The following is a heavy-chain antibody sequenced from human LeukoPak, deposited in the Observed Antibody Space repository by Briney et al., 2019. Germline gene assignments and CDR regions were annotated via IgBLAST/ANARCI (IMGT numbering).Heavy chain of an antibody. CDR1: GYTFTSFD. J-gene: IGHJ4*02. D-gene: IGHD3-3*01. V-gene: IGHV1-24*01. CDR3: ATRSSTGFLEW. Sequence: ASVKVSCKASGYTFTSFDINWGRQAPGPGVGWMGGFDPEDGETIYAQKFQGRVTMTEDTSTDTAYMELSSLRSEDTAVYYCATRSSTGFLEWWSQGTLVTVSS. CDR2: FDPEDGET.